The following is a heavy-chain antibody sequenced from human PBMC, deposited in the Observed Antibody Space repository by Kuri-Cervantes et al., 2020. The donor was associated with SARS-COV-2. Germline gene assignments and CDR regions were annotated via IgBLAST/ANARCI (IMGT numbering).Heavy chain of an antibody. D-gene: IGHD1-7*01. CDR3: ARDIHSCNGNYNPPYYYYYMDV. CDR1: GGSITSYY. Sequence: ETLSPTGTVSGGSITSYYWTWIRQPAGKGLEWIGRIYTSWSIHYNASLNRRVTMSVDTSKTQFPQKLSAVTAAFTPVYYCARDIHSCNGNYNPPYYYYYMDVWGKGTTVTVSS. CDR2: IYTSWSI. J-gene: IGHJ6*03. V-gene: IGHV4-4*07.